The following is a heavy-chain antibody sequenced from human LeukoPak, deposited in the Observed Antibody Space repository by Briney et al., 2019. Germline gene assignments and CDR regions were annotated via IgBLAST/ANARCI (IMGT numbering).Heavy chain of an antibody. J-gene: IGHJ4*02. CDR2: ISSSGSTI. CDR3: ARLRDNSWVDY. D-gene: IGHD1-20*01. V-gene: IGHV3-11*01. CDR1: GFTFSDYY. Sequence: GGSLRLSCAASGFTFSDYYMSWIRQAPGKGPEWVSYISSSGSTIYYADSVKGRFTISRDNAKNSLYLQMNSLRAEDTAVYYCARLRDNSWVDYWGQGTLVTVSS.